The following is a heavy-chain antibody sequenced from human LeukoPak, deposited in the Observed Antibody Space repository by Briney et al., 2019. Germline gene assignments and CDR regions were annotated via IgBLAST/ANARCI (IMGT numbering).Heavy chain of an antibody. D-gene: IGHD4-23*01. CDR3: AKDTQGMTGGFDY. V-gene: IGHV3-9*01. Sequence: GRSLRLSCAASGFTFDDYAMHWVRQAPGKGLEWVSGINWNSGTIGYADSVKGRFTISRDNAKNSLYLQVSSLRTEDTALCYCAKDTQGMTGGFDYWGQGTLVTVSS. CDR1: GFTFDDYA. CDR2: INWNSGTI. J-gene: IGHJ4*02.